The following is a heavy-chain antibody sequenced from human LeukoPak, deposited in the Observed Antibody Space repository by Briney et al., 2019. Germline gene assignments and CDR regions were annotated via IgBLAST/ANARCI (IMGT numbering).Heavy chain of an antibody. CDR3: AKHELTGDALDL. V-gene: IGHV3-23*01. J-gene: IGHJ3*01. CDR2: TGGGGNT. Sequence: GGSLRLSCSASGFTFSIYAMSWVRQAPGKGLEWVSSTGGGGNTYYADSVKGRFTISRDNSKNTLYLQLNGLRAEGTALYYCAKHELTGDALDLWGQGTVVTVSS. CDR1: GFTFSIYA. D-gene: IGHD7-27*01.